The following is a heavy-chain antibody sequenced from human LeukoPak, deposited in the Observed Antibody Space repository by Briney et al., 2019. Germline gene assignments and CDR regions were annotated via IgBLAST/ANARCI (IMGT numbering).Heavy chain of an antibody. CDR3: ARDRDSSGYVTELDY. Sequence: ASVKVSCKASGYTFTSYDINWVRQATGQGLEWMGWMSPDSGYTGYAQTFQGRVTITADKSTSTAFMELSSLRSEDTAVYYCARDRDSSGYVTELDYRGQGTLVTVSS. V-gene: IGHV1-8*01. CDR1: GYTFTSYD. D-gene: IGHD3-22*01. CDR2: MSPDSGYT. J-gene: IGHJ4*02.